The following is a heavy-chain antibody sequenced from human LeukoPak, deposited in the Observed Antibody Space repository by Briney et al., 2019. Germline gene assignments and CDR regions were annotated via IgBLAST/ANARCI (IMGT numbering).Heavy chain of an antibody. J-gene: IGHJ4*02. CDR3: AREGGGHCTGGRCYGVDK. D-gene: IGHD2-15*01. CDR1: GYTFTSYY. V-gene: IGHV1-46*01. CDR2: INPSGGST. Sequence: ASVKVSCKASGYTFTSYYMYWVRQAPGQGLEWMGIINPSGGSTNYAQKFQGRVTVTRDTSTSTVYMELSSLRSEDTAVYFCAREGGGHCTGGRCYGVDKWGQGALVTVSS.